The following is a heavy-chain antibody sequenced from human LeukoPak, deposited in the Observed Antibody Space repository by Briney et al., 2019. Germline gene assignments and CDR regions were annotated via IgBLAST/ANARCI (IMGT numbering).Heavy chain of an antibody. CDR3: AREKIGPSAGKDAFDL. D-gene: IGHD1-1*01. Sequence: GGSLSLSCAAYGFTFSTYGMHWVRQAPGKGLDWAARIWHDGSNKYYADSVKGRFTISRDNSKNTLYVQMDRLRGEDTAVYYCAREKIGPSAGKDAFDLWGQGKMVPLFS. V-gene: IGHV3-33*01. J-gene: IGHJ3*01. CDR1: GFTFSTYG. CDR2: IWHDGSNK.